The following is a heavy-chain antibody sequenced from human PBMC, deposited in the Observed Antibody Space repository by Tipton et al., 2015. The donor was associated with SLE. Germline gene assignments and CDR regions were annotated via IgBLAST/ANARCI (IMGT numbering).Heavy chain of an antibody. D-gene: IGHD1-1*01. Sequence: TLSLTCTVSGGSISSYFWSWIRQPPGKGLEWIGYINNNGNTNYNPSLKSRVTTSVDTSKNQFSLRLSSVTAADTAVYYCARAPGLERAYYYYYYMDVWGKGTTVTVSS. CDR2: INNNGNT. V-gene: IGHV4-59*12. CDR3: ARAPGLERAYYYYYYMDV. CDR1: GGSISSYF. J-gene: IGHJ6*03.